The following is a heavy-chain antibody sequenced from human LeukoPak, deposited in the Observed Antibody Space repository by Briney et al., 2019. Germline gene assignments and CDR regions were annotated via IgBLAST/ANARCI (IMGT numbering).Heavy chain of an antibody. CDR3: ARDGSVRGYSYGYDYYYYYMDV. V-gene: IGHV1-8*02. Sequence: ASVKVSCKASGYTFTSYDINWVRQATGQGLEWMGWMNPNSGNTGYAQKFQGRVTMTRDMSTSTVYMELSSLRSEDTAVYYCARDGSVRGYSYGYDYYYYYMDVWGKGTTVTVSS. J-gene: IGHJ6*03. D-gene: IGHD5-18*01. CDR2: MNPNSGNT. CDR1: GYTFTSYD.